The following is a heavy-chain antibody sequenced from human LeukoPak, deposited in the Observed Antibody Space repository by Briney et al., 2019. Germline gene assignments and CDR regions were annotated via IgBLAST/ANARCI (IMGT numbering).Heavy chain of an antibody. J-gene: IGHJ4*02. CDR1: GYSISSGYY. CDR2: IYYSGST. V-gene: IGHV4-30-4*08. CDR3: ASTIFGVVANYFDY. Sequence: PSETLSLTCAVSGYSISSGYYWGWIRPPPGKGLEWIGYIYYSGSTYYNPSLKSRVTISVDTSKNQFSLKLSPVTAADTAVYYCASTIFGVVANYFDYWGQGTLVTVSS. D-gene: IGHD3-3*01.